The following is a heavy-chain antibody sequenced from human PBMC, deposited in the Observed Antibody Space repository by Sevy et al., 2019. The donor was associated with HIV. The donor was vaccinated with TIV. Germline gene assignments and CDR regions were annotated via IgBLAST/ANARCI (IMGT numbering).Heavy chain of an antibody. CDR3: AGGRYDSSGSFDAFDI. D-gene: IGHD3-22*01. CDR2: IKQDMSEK. Sequence: GGSLRLSCAASGFTFSSYWMTWVRQAPGKGLEWVANIKQDMSEKYYADSVKGRFTISRDNARNSLYLQMESLRAEDTALYYCAGGRYDSSGSFDAFDIWGQGTMVTVSS. CDR1: GFTFSSYW. V-gene: IGHV3-7*03. J-gene: IGHJ3*02.